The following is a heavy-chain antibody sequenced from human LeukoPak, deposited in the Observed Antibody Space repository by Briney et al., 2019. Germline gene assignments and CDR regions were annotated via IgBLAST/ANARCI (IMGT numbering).Heavy chain of an antibody. CDR3: ARAKRGTPLPISYYYYAMDV. CDR2: LYSDGTT. V-gene: IGHV3-66*02. Sequence: GGSLRLSCAVSGFTVSSNYISWVRQAPGKGLEWVSILYSDGTTYYADSVKGRFTISRDNSKNILYLQMNSLRAEDTAVYFCARAKRGTPLPISYYYYAMDVWGQGTTVTVSS. J-gene: IGHJ6*02. CDR1: GFTVSSNY. D-gene: IGHD1-1*01.